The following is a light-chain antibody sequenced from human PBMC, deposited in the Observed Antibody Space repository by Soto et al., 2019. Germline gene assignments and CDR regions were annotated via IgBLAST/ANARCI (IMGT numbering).Light chain of an antibody. CDR1: SSDVGTFNL. CDR2: EVI. CDR3: CSYAGGSVYV. V-gene: IGLV2-23*02. Sequence: QSALTQVASVSGSPGQSITISCTGTSSDVGTFNLVSWYQQHAGKAPRLMIYEVIKRPSGVSNRFSGSKSGNTASLTLAGLQAEDEADYYCCSYAGGSVYVFGTGTKVTVL. J-gene: IGLJ1*01.